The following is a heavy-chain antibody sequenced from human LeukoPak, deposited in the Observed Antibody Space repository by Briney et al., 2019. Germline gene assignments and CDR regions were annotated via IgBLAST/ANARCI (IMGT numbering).Heavy chain of an antibody. J-gene: IGHJ5*02. CDR3: ARHAKRIVVVTRGWFDP. Sequence: SETLSLTCAVYGGSFSSYYWSWIRQPPGKGLEWIGYIYYSGSTNYNPSLKSRVTISVDTSKNQFSLKLSSVTAADTAVYYCARHAKRIVVVTRGWFDPWGQGTLVTVSS. CDR1: GGSFSSYY. V-gene: IGHV4-59*08. CDR2: IYYSGST. D-gene: IGHD3-22*01.